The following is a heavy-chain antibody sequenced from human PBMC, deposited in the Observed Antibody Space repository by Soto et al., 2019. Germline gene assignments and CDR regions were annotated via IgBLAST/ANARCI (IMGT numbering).Heavy chain of an antibody. V-gene: IGHV4-61*03. CDR1: GGSVSSSSYY. Sequence: QLQQSGPGLVKPSETLSLTCTVSGGSVSSSSYYWRWIRQPPGKGLGRIGYLYHTGSTKYNPSLESRVTIAVDTSKNHCSLKLTSVTTADTAVYYCARDYDIFDSPPRSPYYCHGMDVWGQGTTVTVSS. J-gene: IGHJ6*02. CDR3: ARDYDIFDSPPRSPYYCHGMDV. CDR2: LYHTGST. D-gene: IGHD3-9*01.